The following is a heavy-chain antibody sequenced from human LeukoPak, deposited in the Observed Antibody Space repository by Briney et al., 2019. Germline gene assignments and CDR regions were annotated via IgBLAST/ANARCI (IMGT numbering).Heavy chain of an antibody. J-gene: IGHJ4*02. V-gene: IGHV3-33*01. CDR3: ARDRSYDFWSGYSTPDY. D-gene: IGHD3-3*01. Sequence: GGSLRLSCAASGFTFSSYGMHWVRQAPGKGLEWVAVIWYDGSNKYYADSVKGRFTISRDNSKDTLDLQMNSLRAEDTAVYYCARDRSYDFWSGYSTPDYWGQGTLVTVSS. CDR1: GFTFSSYG. CDR2: IWYDGSNK.